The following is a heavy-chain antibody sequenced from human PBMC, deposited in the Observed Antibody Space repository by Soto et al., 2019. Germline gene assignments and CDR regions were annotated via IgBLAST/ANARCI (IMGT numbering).Heavy chain of an antibody. Sequence: ASVKVSCKASGYTFTSYGISWVRQAPGQGLEWMGWISAYNGNTNYAQKLQGRVTMTTDTSTSTAYMELRSLRSDDTAVYYCASVSSYYDFSGGKTQFDYWGQGTLVTVSS. CDR1: GYTFTSYG. V-gene: IGHV1-18*01. D-gene: IGHD3-3*01. CDR3: ASVSSYYDFSGGKTQFDY. CDR2: ISAYNGNT. J-gene: IGHJ4*02.